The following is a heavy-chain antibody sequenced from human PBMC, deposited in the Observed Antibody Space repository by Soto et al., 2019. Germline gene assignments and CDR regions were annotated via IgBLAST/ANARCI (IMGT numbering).Heavy chain of an antibody. V-gene: IGHV3-23*01. CDR1: GFTFTTYA. Sequence: EVQLLESGGGLVQPGGSLGLSGAASGFTFTTYAMRWVRQAPVKGLEWVSAISGSGGSTYYADSVKGRFTISRDNSKNTLYLQMNSLRAEDTAVYYCERRGSGSYYDYWGQGTLVTVSS. J-gene: IGHJ4*02. CDR3: ERRGSGSYYDY. D-gene: IGHD1-26*01. CDR2: ISGSGGST.